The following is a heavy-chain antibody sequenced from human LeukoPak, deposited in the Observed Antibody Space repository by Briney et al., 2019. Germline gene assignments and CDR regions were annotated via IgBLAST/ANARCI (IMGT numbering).Heavy chain of an antibody. V-gene: IGHV4-30-4*07. CDR2: IYYSGST. Sequence: SETLSLTCAVSGGSISSGGYSWSWIRQPPGKGLEWIGYIYYSGSTYYNPSLKSRVTISVDTSKNQFSLKLSSVTAADTAVYYCARKGSIVVVPAATAFFDYWGQGTLVTVSS. CDR1: GGSISSGGYS. J-gene: IGHJ4*02. CDR3: ARKGSIVVVPAATAFFDY. D-gene: IGHD2-2*01.